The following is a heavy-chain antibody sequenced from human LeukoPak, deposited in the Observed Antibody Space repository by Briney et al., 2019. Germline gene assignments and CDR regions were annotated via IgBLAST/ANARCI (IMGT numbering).Heavy chain of an antibody. J-gene: IGHJ4*02. Sequence: GGSLRLSYAASGFTFSDYYMNWIRQAPGEELEWVSSISGSSSYINYADSVKGRFTISRDNAKSSLYLQMNSLRAEDTAVYYCGRSRLGYAYVYLGQGTLVTVSS. CDR1: GFTFSDYY. CDR3: GRSRLGYAYVY. D-gene: IGHD5-18*01. V-gene: IGHV3-11*03. CDR2: ISGSSSYI.